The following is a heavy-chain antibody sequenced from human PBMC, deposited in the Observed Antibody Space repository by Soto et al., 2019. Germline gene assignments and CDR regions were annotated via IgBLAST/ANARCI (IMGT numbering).Heavy chain of an antibody. CDR1: GFSISSGGYS. Sequence: SETLSLTCAVSGFSISSGGYSWSWIRQPPGKGLEWIGYIYHSGSTYYNPSLKSRVTISVDTSKNQFSLKLSSVTAADTAVYYCARAQGSGFLVSWGQGTLVTVSS. D-gene: IGHD3-10*01. CDR2: IYHSGST. CDR3: ARAQGSGFLVS. V-gene: IGHV4-30-2*05. J-gene: IGHJ4*02.